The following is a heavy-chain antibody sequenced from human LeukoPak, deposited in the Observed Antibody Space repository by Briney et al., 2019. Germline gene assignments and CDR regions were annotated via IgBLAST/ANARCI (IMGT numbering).Heavy chain of an antibody. CDR2: ISYDGSDQ. CDR1: GFIFRNYA. CDR3: AREEVDQLSFDY. V-gene: IGHV3-30*04. Sequence: PGGSLRLSCAVSGFIFRNYAIHWVRQAPGKGQEWVAVISYDGSDQYYADSVKGRFTISRDNSKNTLYLQMNSLRAEDTAVYYCAREEVDQLSFDYWGQGTLVSVSS. D-gene: IGHD2-2*01. J-gene: IGHJ4*02.